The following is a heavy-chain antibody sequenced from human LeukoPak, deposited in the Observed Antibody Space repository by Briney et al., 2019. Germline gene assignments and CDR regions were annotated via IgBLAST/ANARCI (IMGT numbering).Heavy chain of an antibody. CDR2: ISGSGGST. J-gene: IGHJ4*02. V-gene: IGHV3-23*01. Sequence: PGGSLRLSCAASGFTFSSYAMSWVRQAPGKGLEWVSAISGSGGSTYYADSVKGRFTISRDNSKNTLYLQMNSLRAEDTAVYFCAKSLYYYDSSGYYLYYFDYWGQGTLVTVSS. D-gene: IGHD3-22*01. CDR1: GFTFSSYA. CDR3: AKSLYYYDSSGYYLYYFDY.